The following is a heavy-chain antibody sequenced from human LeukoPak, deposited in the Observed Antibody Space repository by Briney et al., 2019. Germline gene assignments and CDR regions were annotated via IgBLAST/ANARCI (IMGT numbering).Heavy chain of an antibody. J-gene: IGHJ4*02. CDR2: IGIDSGNT. V-gene: IGHV3-48*01. D-gene: IGHD5-24*01. CDR3: ARDYKYAFDN. CDR1: GFTFSDYS. Sequence: GGPLRLSCAASGFTFSDYSMNWVRQAPGKGLEWISYIGIDSGNTNYADSVKGRFTISGDKAKNPLYLQMNSLRVEDTAVYYCARDYKYAFDNWGQGTLVTVSS.